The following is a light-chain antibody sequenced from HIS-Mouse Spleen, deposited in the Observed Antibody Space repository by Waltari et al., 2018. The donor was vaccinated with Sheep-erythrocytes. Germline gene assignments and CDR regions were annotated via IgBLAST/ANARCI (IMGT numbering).Light chain of an antibody. CDR1: ALPEQY. J-gene: IGLJ2*01. CDR3: QSADSSGTYVV. V-gene: IGLV3-25*03. Sequence: SYELTQPPSVSVSPGQTARITCSGDALPEQYASWYQQKPGQAPLLVIYKDSERPSGIPERFSGSSSRTTVTLTISGVQAEDEADYYCQSADSSGTYVVFGGGTKLTVL. CDR2: KDS.